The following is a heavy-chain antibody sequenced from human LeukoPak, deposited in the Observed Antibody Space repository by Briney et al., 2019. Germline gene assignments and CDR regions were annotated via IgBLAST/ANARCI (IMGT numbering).Heavy chain of an antibody. Sequence: GGSLRPSCAASGFTFSSYAMSWVRQAPGKGLEWVSAISGSGGSTYYADSVKGRFTISRDNSKNTLYLQMNSLRAEDTAVYYCAKDYSPITMVRGVIIEIYYMDVWGKGTTVTVSS. CDR3: AKDYSPITMVRGVIIEIYYMDV. CDR2: ISGSGGST. J-gene: IGHJ6*03. V-gene: IGHV3-23*01. D-gene: IGHD3-10*01. CDR1: GFTFSSYA.